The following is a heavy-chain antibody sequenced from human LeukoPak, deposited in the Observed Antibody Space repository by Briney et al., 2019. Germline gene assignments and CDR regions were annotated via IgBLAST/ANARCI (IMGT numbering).Heavy chain of an antibody. V-gene: IGHV4-34*01. Sequence: SETLSLTCAVYGGSFSGFYWSWIRQPPGKGLEWIGDINHSGGTNYIPSLKSRVTISVDTSKKQFSLKLTSVTAADTAVYYCAREGGLRYFDWLFDYFDYWGQGTLVTVSS. D-gene: IGHD3-9*01. CDR1: GGSFSGFY. CDR2: INHSGGT. J-gene: IGHJ4*02. CDR3: AREGGLRYFDWLFDYFDY.